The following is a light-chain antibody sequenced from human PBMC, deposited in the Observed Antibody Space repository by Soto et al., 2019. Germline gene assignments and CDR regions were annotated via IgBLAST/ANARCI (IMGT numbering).Light chain of an antibody. J-gene: IGLJ1*01. CDR3: RSYTSSSTRV. CDR1: SSDVGSYNY. V-gene: IGLV2-14*01. Sequence: QSVLTQPASVSGSPGQSITISCTGTSSDVGSYNYVSWYQQHPGKAPKLMIYEVSNRPSGVSNRFSGSKSGNTASLTISGLQAEDEADYYCRSYTSSSTRVFGTGTQLTVL. CDR2: EVS.